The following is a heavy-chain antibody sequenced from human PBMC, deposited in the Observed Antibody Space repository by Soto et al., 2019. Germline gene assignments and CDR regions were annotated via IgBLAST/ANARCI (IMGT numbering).Heavy chain of an antibody. Sequence: GASVKVSCKASGYTFTSYGISWVRQAPGQGLEWMGWISAYNGNTNYAQKLQGRVTMTTDTSTSTAYMELRSLGSDDTAVYYCATPVGFDYGGYYYYGMDVWGQGTTVTVSS. CDR2: ISAYNGNT. V-gene: IGHV1-18*04. CDR1: GYTFTSYG. D-gene: IGHD4-17*01. CDR3: ATPVGFDYGGYYYYGMDV. J-gene: IGHJ6*02.